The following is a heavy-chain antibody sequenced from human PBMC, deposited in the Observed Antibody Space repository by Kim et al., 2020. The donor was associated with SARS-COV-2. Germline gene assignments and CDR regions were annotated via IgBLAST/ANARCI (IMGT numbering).Heavy chain of an antibody. J-gene: IGHJ5*02. CDR2: ITPVFGTT. D-gene: IGHD2-2*01. V-gene: IGHV1-69*13. CDR3: ALAYCSSSNCYLVGFDP. CDR1: EVTFGSYS. Sequence: SVKVSCKSSEVTFGSYSIDWVLQAPGQGPEWMGGITPVFGTTNYAQKFQGRVTITADESTSTAYMELSSLTSEDTAMYFCALAYCSSSNCYLVGFDPWG.